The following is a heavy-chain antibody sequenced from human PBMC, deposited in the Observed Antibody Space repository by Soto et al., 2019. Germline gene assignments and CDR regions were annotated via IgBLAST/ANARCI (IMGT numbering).Heavy chain of an antibody. CDR3: AGDVHYYASDY. Sequence: QVQLVESGGGLVKAGGSLRLSCVASGFRFSDHYMTWIRQAPGKGLEWVSYISGGGTTIYYADSVKGRFTVSRDNAKNSLYLQIDSLRAEDTAIYCCAGDVHYYASDYWGQGTLVTVSS. CDR1: GFRFSDHY. J-gene: IGHJ4*02. D-gene: IGHD3-10*01. V-gene: IGHV3-11*01. CDR2: ISGGGTTI.